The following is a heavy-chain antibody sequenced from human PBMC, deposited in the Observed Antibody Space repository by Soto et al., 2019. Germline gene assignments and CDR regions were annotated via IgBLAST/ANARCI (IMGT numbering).Heavy chain of an antibody. CDR3: ADSWLPTSY. D-gene: IGHD3-10*01. CDR2: ISPDGRTT. Sequence: ASLRLSFAASGFSFSHYWMHWVRQAPGKGLVWVSRISPDGRTTTYADSVKGRFTISRDNAKSTLYLQMNSLTVEDGAVYYCADSWLPTSYWGPGTLVTVSS. J-gene: IGHJ4*02. CDR1: GFSFSHYW. V-gene: IGHV3-74*01.